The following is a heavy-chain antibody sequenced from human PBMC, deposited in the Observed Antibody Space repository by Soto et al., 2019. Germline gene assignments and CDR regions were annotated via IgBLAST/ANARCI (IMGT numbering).Heavy chain of an antibody. Sequence: PGGSLRLSCAASGFTFSSYGMHWVRQAPGKGLEWVAVIWYDGSNKYYADSVKGRFTISRDNSKNTLYLQMNSLRAEDTAVYYCAREVSRAATFGVVTAEYFQHWGQGTLVTVSS. D-gene: IGHD3-3*01. CDR2: IWYDGSNK. J-gene: IGHJ1*01. CDR3: AREVSRAATFGVVTAEYFQH. V-gene: IGHV3-33*01. CDR1: GFTFSSYG.